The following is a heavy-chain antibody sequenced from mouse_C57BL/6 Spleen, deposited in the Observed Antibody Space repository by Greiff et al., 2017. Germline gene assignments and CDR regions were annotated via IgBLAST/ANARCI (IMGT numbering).Heavy chain of an antibody. J-gene: IGHJ3*01. D-gene: IGHD1-1*01. CDR3: ARITTVVEGAWFAY. CDR2: ISSGGSYT. Sequence: EVQLKESGGDLVKPGGSLKLSCAASGFTFSSYGMSWVRQTPDKRLEWVATISSGGSYTYYPDSVKGRFTISRDNAKNTLYLQMSSLKSEDTAMYYCARITTVVEGAWFAYWGQGTLVTVSA. CDR1: GFTFSSYG. V-gene: IGHV5-6*01.